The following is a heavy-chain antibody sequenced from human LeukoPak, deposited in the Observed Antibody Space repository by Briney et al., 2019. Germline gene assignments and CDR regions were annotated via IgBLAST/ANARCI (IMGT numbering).Heavy chain of an antibody. CDR2: VGYNGRNT. CDR3: APMQAFDI. J-gene: IGHJ3*02. Sequence: GGSLRLSCAASGFTFSSYGMYWVRQAPGKGLEWVAYVGYNGRNTNFGDSVKGRFTISRDNSKNTLSLQMNSLRPEDTAVYYCAPMQAFDIWGQGTMVTVSS. V-gene: IGHV3-30*02. CDR1: GFTFSSYG.